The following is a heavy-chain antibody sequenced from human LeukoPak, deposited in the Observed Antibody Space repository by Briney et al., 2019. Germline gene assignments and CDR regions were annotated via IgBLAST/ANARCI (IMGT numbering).Heavy chain of an antibody. J-gene: IGHJ6*02. D-gene: IGHD6-13*01. CDR2: ISAYNGNT. CDR1: GYTFTSYG. V-gene: IGHV1-18*01. Sequence: ASVKVSCKASGYTFTSYGISWVRQAPGQGLEWMGWISAYNGNTNYAQKLQGRVTMTTDTSTSTAYMELRSLRSDDTAVYYCARVTPIAAAGTGMDVWGQGTTVTVSS. CDR3: ARVTPIAAAGTGMDV.